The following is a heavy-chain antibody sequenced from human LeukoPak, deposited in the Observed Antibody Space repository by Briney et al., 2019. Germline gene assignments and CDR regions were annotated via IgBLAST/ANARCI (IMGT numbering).Heavy chain of an antibody. V-gene: IGHV3-23*01. D-gene: IGHD3-22*01. CDR2: ISGSGGST. J-gene: IGHJ3*02. CDR3: AKGGSITVMVVTPDAFDI. Sequence: GGSLRLSCAASGFTFSTYAMNWVRQAPGKGLEWVSGISGSGGSTYYADSVKGRFTISRDNSKNAVYLQMNSLRGDDTAVYYCAKGGSITVMVVTPDAFDIWGQGTMVTVSS. CDR1: GFTFSTYA.